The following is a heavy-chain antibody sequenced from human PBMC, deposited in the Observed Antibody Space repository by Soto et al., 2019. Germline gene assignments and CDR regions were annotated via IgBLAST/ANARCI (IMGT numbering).Heavy chain of an antibody. CDR2: ISPNSGGT. Sequence: GASVKVSCKASGYTFTAYYIHWVRQAPGHGLEWMGFISPNSGGTQFAPKFQGLVTMTGDTSLSTVYMDLSRLNSVTPEDTAVYFCARGEQYSGRIFDYWGQGTLVTVSS. V-gene: IGHV1-2*04. CDR3: ARGEQYSGRIFDY. J-gene: IGHJ4*01. CDR1: GYTFTAYY. D-gene: IGHD1-26*01.